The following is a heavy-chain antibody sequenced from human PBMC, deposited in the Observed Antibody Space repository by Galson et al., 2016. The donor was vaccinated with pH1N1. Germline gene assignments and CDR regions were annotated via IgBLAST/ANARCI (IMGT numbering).Heavy chain of an antibody. V-gene: IGHV1-69*06. D-gene: IGHD3-10*01. Sequence: VKVSCKASGGIVGSSDISCVRQAPGKGLEWVGGIMDIFNTASYEQKFQGRVAITADKSTTRAYMELSILRSEDTAIYFCARPSGSHVQSEFDSWGQGTLVTVSS. CDR2: IMDIFNTA. CDR1: GGIVGSSD. CDR3: ARPSGSHVQSEFDS. J-gene: IGHJ4*02.